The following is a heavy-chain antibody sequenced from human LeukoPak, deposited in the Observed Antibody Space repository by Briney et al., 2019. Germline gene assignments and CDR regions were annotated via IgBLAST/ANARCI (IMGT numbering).Heavy chain of an antibody. CDR2: IRYDGSNK. Sequence: PGGSLRLSCAASGFTSSSYGMHWVRQAPGKGLEWVAFIRYDGSNKYYADSVKGRFTISRDNSKNTLYLQMNSLRAEDTAVYYYAKDSAPYYYGSGSYSVYWGQGTLVTVSS. V-gene: IGHV3-30*02. CDR1: GFTSSSYG. D-gene: IGHD3-10*01. J-gene: IGHJ4*02. CDR3: AKDSAPYYYGSGSYSVY.